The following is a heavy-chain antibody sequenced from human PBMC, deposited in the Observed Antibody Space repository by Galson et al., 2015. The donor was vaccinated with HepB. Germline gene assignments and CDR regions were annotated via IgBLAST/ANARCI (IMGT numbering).Heavy chain of an antibody. D-gene: IGHD4-17*01. Sequence: SCKVSGYTFTDYYMHWVQQAPGKGLEWVGLVDPEDGETIYAEKFQGRVTITADTSTDTAYMELSSLRSEDTAVYYCATESDYPRRDAFDIWGQGTMVTVSS. J-gene: IGHJ3*02. V-gene: IGHV1-69-2*01. CDR3: ATESDYPRRDAFDI. CDR2: VDPEDGET. CDR1: GYTFTDYY.